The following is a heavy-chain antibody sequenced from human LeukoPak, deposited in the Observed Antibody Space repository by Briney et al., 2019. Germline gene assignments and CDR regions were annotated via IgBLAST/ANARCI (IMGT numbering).Heavy chain of an antibody. CDR3: AARRDWFDP. V-gene: IGHV1-58*01. CDR1: GLTFTNSA. J-gene: IGHJ5*02. CDR2: IVVGSGNT. Sequence: EASVMLSCKACGLTFTNSAVQWVRQARGQRLEWVGWIVVGSGNTNYAQKFQERVTITRDMSTSTAYMELSSLRSEDTAVYYCAARRDWFDPWGQGTLVTVSS.